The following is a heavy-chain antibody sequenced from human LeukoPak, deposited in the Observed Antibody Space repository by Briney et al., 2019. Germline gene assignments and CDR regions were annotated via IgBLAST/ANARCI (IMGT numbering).Heavy chain of an antibody. CDR3: ARSYSNHLFGMDV. CDR2: IYSGGNR. J-gene: IGHJ6*02. D-gene: IGHD4-11*01. V-gene: IGHV3-66*01. Sequence: GGSLRLSCAASGFTVSSYYMTWVRQAPGEGLEWVSVIYSGGNRYYADSVKGRVAISRDNPKNTVFLQMNSVRAEDTAVYYCARSYSNHLFGMDVWGQGTTVTVSS. CDR1: GFTVSSYY.